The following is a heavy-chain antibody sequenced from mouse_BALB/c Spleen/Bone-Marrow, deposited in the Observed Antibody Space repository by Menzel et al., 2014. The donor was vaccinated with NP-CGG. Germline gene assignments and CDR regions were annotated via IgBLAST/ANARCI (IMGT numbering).Heavy chain of an antibody. Sequence: VKVVESGPGLVAPSQSLSITCTVSGFSLTSYGVHWVRQPPGKGLEWLGVIWAGGSTNYNSAHMSRLSISKDNSKSQDFLKMNSLQTDDTARYYCARDWDPFAYWGQGTLVTVSA. CDR1: GFSLTSYG. CDR3: ARDWDPFAY. CDR2: IWAGGST. J-gene: IGHJ3*01. V-gene: IGHV2-9*02. D-gene: IGHD4-1*01.